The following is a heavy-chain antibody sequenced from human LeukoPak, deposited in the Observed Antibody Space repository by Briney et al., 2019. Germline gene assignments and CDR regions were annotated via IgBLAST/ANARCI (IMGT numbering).Heavy chain of an antibody. D-gene: IGHD2-2*01. CDR1: GFTFSTYW. J-gene: IGHJ4*02. Sequence: TGGSLRLSCAASGFTFSTYWMTWVRQAPGKGLEWVANIKPDGGEKYYVDSVKGRFTISRDNAKNSLYLQMNSLSAEDTAVYYCARARYCTSTSCYLDYWGQGTLVTVSS. V-gene: IGHV3-7*01. CDR3: ARARYCTSTSCYLDY. CDR2: IKPDGGEK.